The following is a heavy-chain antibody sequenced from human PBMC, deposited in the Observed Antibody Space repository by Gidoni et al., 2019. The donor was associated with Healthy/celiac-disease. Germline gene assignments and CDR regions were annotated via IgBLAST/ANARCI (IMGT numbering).Heavy chain of an antibody. J-gene: IGHJ5*02. V-gene: IGHV1-2*04. CDR2: INPNSGGT. D-gene: IGHD3-22*01. Sequence: GWINPNSGGTNYAQKFQGWVTMTRDTSISTAYMELSRLRSDDTAVYYCARESRSTYYYDSSGYYYPNWFDPWGQGTLVTVSS. CDR3: ARESRSTYYYDSSGYYYPNWFDP.